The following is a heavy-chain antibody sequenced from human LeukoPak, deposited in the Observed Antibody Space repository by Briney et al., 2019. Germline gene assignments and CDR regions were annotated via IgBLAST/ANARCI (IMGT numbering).Heavy chain of an antibody. D-gene: IGHD6-6*01. J-gene: IGHJ4*02. CDR1: GGTFSSYA. Sequence: ASVKVSCKASGGTFSSYAISWVRQAPGQGLGWMGGIIPIFGTANYAQKFQGRVTITTDESTSTAYMELSSLRSEDTAVYYCARVDPVGALFDYWGQGTLVTVSS. V-gene: IGHV1-69*05. CDR2: IIPIFGTA. CDR3: ARVDPVGALFDY.